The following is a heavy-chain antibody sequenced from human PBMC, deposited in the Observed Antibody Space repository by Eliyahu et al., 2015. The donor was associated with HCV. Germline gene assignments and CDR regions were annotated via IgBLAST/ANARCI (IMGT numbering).Heavy chain of an antibody. D-gene: IGHD3-16*01. CDR2: IKQDGSEK. CDR1: GFTFSSYW. J-gene: IGHJ4*02. Sequence: EVQLVESGGGLVQPGGSLRLSCAASGFTFSSYWMSWVRQAPGKGLEWVANIKQDGSEKYYVDSVKGRFTISRDNAKNPLYLQMNSLRAEDTAVYYCARDVLGVSPRFDYWGQGTLVTVSS. CDR3: ARDVLGVSPRFDY. V-gene: IGHV3-7*04.